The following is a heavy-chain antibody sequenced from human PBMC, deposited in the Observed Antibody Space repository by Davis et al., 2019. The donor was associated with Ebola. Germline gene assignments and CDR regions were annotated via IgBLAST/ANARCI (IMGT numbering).Heavy chain of an antibody. V-gene: IGHV1-3*01. Sequence: ASVKVFCKASGYTFTSYAMHWVRQAPGQRLEWMGWINAGNGNTKYSQKFQGRVTITRDTSASTAYMELSSLRSEDTAVYYCARGEQWLVQDYWGQGTLVTVSS. CDR2: INAGNGNT. D-gene: IGHD6-19*01. CDR1: GYTFTSYA. J-gene: IGHJ4*02. CDR3: ARGEQWLVQDY.